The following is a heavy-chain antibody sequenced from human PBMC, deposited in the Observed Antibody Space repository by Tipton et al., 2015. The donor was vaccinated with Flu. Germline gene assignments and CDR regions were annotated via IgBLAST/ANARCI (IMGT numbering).Heavy chain of an antibody. CDR1: GFAFNVYD. CDR3: AKGTTEAFYDS. J-gene: IGHJ5*02. CDR2: ISGGGTNI. V-gene: IGHV3-23*01. D-gene: IGHD2/OR15-2a*01. Sequence: SLRLSCAASGFAFNVYDMSWVRQAPGKGLGWVSLISGGGTNIYYADSVKGRLTISRDNSKSTLFLQMNSLRVDDTAVYYCAKGTTEAFYDSWGQGTLVTVSS.